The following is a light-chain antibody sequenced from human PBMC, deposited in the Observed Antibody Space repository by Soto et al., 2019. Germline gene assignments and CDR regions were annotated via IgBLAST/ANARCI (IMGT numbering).Light chain of an antibody. CDR3: GTWDSSLSAVV. CDR2: DNN. CDR1: SSNIGNNY. V-gene: IGLV1-51*01. J-gene: IGLJ2*01. Sequence: QSVLTQPPSVSAAPGQKVTISCSGSSSNIGNNYVSWYQQLPGTAPKLLIYDNNKGPSGIPDRFSGSKTGTSATLVITGLXXGDEADYYCGTWDSSLSAVVFGGGTKVTVL.